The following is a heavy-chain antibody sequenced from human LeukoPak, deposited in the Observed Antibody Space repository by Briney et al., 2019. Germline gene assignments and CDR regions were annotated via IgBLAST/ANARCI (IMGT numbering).Heavy chain of an antibody. CDR1: GYTFTGYY. Sequence: ASVKVSCKASGYTFTGYYMHWVGQAPGQGLEWMGWINPNSGCTNYAQKVQGRVTMTRDTSISTAYMELSRLRSDDTAVYYCARDKNNDYVWGSYRPGFDYWGQGTLVTVSS. D-gene: IGHD3-16*02. V-gene: IGHV1-2*02. J-gene: IGHJ4*02. CDR2: INPNSGCT. CDR3: ARDKNNDYVWGSYRPGFDY.